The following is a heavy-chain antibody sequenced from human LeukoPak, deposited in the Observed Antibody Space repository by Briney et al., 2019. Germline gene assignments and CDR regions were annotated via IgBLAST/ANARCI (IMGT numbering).Heavy chain of an antibody. D-gene: IGHD3-10*01. V-gene: IGHV3-74*03. CDR3: VRGREVRGRSMDV. J-gene: IGHJ6*04. CDR2: LRSSGNGT. CDR1: GFNFSSHW. Sequence: GGSLRLSCAASGFNFSSHWMHWVRQAPGKGLAWVSRLRSSGNGTTYADSVKGRFTISRDNAKNTLFLQMNSLRIEDTAVYYCVRGREVRGRSMDVWGKGTTVIVSP.